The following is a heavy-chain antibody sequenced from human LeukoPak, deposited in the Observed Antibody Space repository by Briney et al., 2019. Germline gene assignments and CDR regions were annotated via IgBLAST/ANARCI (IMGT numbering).Heavy chain of an antibody. D-gene: IGHD2-15*01. V-gene: IGHV4-34*01. CDR3: ARVPVDCSGGSCYRDDAFDI. CDR1: GGSFSGYY. CDR2: INHSGST. J-gene: IGHJ3*02. Sequence: SETLSLTCAVYGGSFSGYYWSWIRQPPGKGLEWIGEINHSGSTNYNPSLKSRVTISVDTSKNQFSLKLSSVTAADTAVYYCARVPVDCSGGSCYRDDAFDIWGQGTMVTVSS.